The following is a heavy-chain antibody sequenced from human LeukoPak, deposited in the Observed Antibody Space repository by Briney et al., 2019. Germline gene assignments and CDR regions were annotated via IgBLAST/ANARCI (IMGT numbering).Heavy chain of an antibody. CDR1: GFTFSSYA. CDR2: ISGSGGST. D-gene: IGHD3-16*01. Sequence: GGSLRLSCAASGFTFSSYAVGWVRQAPGKGLEWVSAISGSGGSTFYADSVKGRFTISRDNSKNTLYLQMNSLRAEDTAVYYCVPRSGGMDVWGQGTTVIVSS. V-gene: IGHV3-23*01. J-gene: IGHJ6*02. CDR3: VPRSGGMDV.